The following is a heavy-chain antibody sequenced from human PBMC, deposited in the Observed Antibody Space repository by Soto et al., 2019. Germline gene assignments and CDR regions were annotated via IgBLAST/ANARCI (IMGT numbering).Heavy chain of an antibody. J-gene: IGHJ4*02. D-gene: IGHD2-15*01. Sequence: PSETLSLTCTVSGGSVNSGGFDWGWIRQPPGKGLEWMGYINHSGSTNYNPSLKTRLTISIDTSKNRFSLSLKSVTAADTAMYYCARLGGYCSGGRCLTFDYWGQGSLVTVSS. CDR1: GGSVNSGGFD. CDR2: INHSGST. CDR3: ARLGGYCSGGRCLTFDY. V-gene: IGHV4-61*08.